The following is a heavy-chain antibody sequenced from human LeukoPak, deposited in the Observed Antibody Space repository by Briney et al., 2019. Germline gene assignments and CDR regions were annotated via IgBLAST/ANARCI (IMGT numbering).Heavy chain of an antibody. CDR1: GFTFSSYW. Sequence: SGGSLRLSCAASGFTFSSYWMSWVRQAPGKGLEWVAFIRYDGSNKYYADSVKGRFTISRDNSKNTLYLQMNSLRAEDTAVYYCAKDTGNYYDSSGYLYWGQGTLVTVSS. D-gene: IGHD3-22*01. V-gene: IGHV3-30*02. CDR3: AKDTGNYYDSSGYLY. J-gene: IGHJ4*02. CDR2: IRYDGSNK.